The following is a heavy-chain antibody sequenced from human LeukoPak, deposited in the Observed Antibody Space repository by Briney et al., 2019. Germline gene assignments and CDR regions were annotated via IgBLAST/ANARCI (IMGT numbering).Heavy chain of an antibody. CDR1: GGSISSYY. CDR2: IYYSGST. CDR3: ARGKPDILTADP. D-gene: IGHD3-9*01. J-gene: IGHJ5*02. V-gene: IGHV4-59*01. Sequence: PSETLSLTCTVSGGSISSYYWSWIRQPPGKGLEWIGYIYYSGSTNYNPSLKSRVTISVDTSKNQFSLKLSSVTAADTAVYYCARGKPDILTADPWGQEPLVTVSS.